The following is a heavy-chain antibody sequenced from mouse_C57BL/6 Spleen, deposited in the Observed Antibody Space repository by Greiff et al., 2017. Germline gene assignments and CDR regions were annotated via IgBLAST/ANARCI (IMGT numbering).Heavy chain of an antibody. V-gene: IGHV1-82*01. J-gene: IGHJ3*01. Sequence: VQLQQSGPELVKPGASVKISCKASGYAFSSSWMNWVKQRPGKGLEWIGRIYPGDGDTNYNGKFKGKATLTADKSSSTAYMQLSSLTSEDSAVYFCGGLLSFAYWGQGTLVTVSA. CDR1: GYAFSSSW. CDR3: GGLLSFAY. CDR2: IYPGDGDT.